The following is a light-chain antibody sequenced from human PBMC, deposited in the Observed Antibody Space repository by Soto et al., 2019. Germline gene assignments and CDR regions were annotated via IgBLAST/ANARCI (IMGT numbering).Light chain of an antibody. CDR3: CSYAGSYSYV. J-gene: IGLJ1*01. CDR1: SSDVGAYNF. CDR2: EVT. V-gene: IGLV2-14*01. Sequence: QSVLTQPASVSGSPGQSITISCPGTSSDVGAYNFVSWYQHHPGRAPKLIIYEVTIRPSGVSNRFSGSKSGNTASLTISGLQAEDEADYYCCSYAGSYSYVFGTGTKVTVL.